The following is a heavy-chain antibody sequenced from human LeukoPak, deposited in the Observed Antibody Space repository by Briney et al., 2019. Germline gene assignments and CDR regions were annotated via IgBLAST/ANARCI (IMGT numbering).Heavy chain of an antibody. CDR3: ARGSEGDSSGHYGLGY. CDR2: ISAYNGNT. J-gene: IGHJ4*02. D-gene: IGHD3-22*01. Sequence: ASVTVSCKSSVYTFTIYGISWVRQAPGQGLEWMGWISAYNGNTNYAQKLQGRVTMTTDTSTSTAYMELRSLRSDDTAVYYCARGSEGDSSGHYGLGYWGQGTLVTVSS. V-gene: IGHV1-18*01. CDR1: VYTFTIYG.